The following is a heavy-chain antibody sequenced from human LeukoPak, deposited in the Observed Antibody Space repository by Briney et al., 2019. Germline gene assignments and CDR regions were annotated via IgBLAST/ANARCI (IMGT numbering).Heavy chain of an antibody. CDR3: ARRLTAEL. J-gene: IGHJ4*02. Sequence: GESLKISCKGSGYIFTNYWIGWVRQLPGKGLEWMGIIYPGDSDTRYSPLFQGQVTISADNSINTAYLQWSSLKASDTAIYYCARRLTAELWGQGTLVTVSS. CDR2: IYPGDSDT. CDR1: GYIFTNYW. D-gene: IGHD7-27*01. V-gene: IGHV5-51*01.